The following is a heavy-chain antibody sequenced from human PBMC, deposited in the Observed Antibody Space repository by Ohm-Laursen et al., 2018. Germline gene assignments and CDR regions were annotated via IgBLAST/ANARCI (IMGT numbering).Heavy chain of an antibody. Sequence: SVKVSCKASGGTFSSYAISWVRQAPGQGLEWMGGIIPIFGTANYAQKFQGRVTITADESTSTAYMELSSLRSEDTAVYYCARARDYIRSYYYYGMDVWGQGTTVTVSS. J-gene: IGHJ6*02. CDR3: ARARDYIRSYYYYGMDV. CDR1: GGTFSSYA. CDR2: IIPIFGTA. D-gene: IGHD4-11*01. V-gene: IGHV1-69*13.